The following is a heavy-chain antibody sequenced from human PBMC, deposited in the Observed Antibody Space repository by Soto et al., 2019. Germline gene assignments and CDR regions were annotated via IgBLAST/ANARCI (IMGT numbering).Heavy chain of an antibody. CDR1: GFTFDDYA. CDR3: AKDKELRYVFWSGYDAFDI. J-gene: IGHJ3*02. Sequence: GGSLRLSCAASGFTFDDYAMHWVRQAPGKGLEWVSGISWNSGSIGYADSVKGRFTISRDNSKNSLYLQMNSLRAEDRALYYCAKDKELRYVFWSGYDAFDIWGQGTIVTVSS. CDR2: ISWNSGSI. D-gene: IGHD3-3*01. V-gene: IGHV3-9*01.